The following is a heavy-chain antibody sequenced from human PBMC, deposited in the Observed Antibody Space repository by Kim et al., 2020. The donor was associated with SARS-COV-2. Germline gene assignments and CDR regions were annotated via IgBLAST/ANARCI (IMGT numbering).Heavy chain of an antibody. CDR1: GFTFSSYS. CDR2: ISSSSSYI. Sequence: GGSLRLSCAASGFTFSSYSMNWVRQAPGKGLEWVSSISSSSSYIYYAGSVKGRFTISRDNAKNSLYLQMNSLRAEDTAVYYCARGSDIVLMVYARWSAFYFDYWGQGTLVTVSS. V-gene: IGHV3-21*01. D-gene: IGHD2-8*01. CDR3: ARGSDIVLMVYARWSAFYFDY. J-gene: IGHJ4*02.